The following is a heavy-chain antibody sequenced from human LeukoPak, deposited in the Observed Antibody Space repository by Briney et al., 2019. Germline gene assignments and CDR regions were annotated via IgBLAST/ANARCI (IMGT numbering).Heavy chain of an antibody. CDR1: GFTFSSYG. D-gene: IGHD3-3*01. Sequence: GGSLRLSCAASGFTFSSYGMHWVRQAPGKGLEWVAVISYDGSNKYYADSVKGRFTISRDNSKNTLYLQMNSLRAEDTAVYYCAKGDYDFWSGYFFDYWGQGTLVTVSS. CDR3: AKGDYDFWSGYFFDY. J-gene: IGHJ4*02. V-gene: IGHV3-30*18. CDR2: ISYDGSNK.